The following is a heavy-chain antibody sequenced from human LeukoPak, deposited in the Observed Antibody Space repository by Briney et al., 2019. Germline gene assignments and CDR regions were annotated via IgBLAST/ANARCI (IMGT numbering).Heavy chain of an antibody. CDR3: ARGRWLVNY. J-gene: IGHJ4*02. Sequence: SETLSLTCTVSGSSISTYYWSWIRQPVGKGLEWIGYIYYNESTNYNPSVKSRVTILADTSKNQFSLKLRSVTAADTAVYYCARGRWLVNYWGQGTLSPSPQ. D-gene: IGHD6-19*01. CDR2: IYYNEST. CDR1: GSSISTYY. V-gene: IGHV4-59*01.